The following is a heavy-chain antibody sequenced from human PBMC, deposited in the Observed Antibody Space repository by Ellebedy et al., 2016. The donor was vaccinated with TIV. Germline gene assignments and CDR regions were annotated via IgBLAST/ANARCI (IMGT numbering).Heavy chain of an antibody. J-gene: IGHJ2*01. CDR2: INAGNGNT. V-gene: IGHV1-3*01. CDR3: ARAGDGSGSYHNWYFDL. Sequence: ASVKVSCKASGYTFTSYAMHWVRQAPGQRLEWMGWINAGNGNTKYSQKFQGWVTMTRDTSISTAYMELSRLRSDDTAVYYCARAGDGSGSYHNWYFDLWGRGTLVTVSS. CDR1: GYTFTSYA. D-gene: IGHD3-10*01.